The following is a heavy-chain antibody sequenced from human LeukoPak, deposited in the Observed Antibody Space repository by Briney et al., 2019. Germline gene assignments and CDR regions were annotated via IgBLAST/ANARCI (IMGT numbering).Heavy chain of an antibody. CDR1: GGTFSSYA. CDR2: IIPILGIA. CDR3: ARDKMTTVTIDDAFDI. J-gene: IGHJ3*02. D-gene: IGHD4-17*01. Sequence: GASVKVSCKASGGTFSSYAISWVRQAPGQGLEWMGRIIPILGIANYAQKFQGRVTITADKSTSTAYMELSSLRSEDTAVYYCARDKMTTVTIDDAFDIWGQGTMVTVSS. V-gene: IGHV1-69*04.